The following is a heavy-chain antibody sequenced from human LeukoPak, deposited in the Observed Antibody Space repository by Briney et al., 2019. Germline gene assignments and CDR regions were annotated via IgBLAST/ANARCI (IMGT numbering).Heavy chain of an antibody. Sequence: SETLSLTCTVSGGSISSSSYYWGWIRQPPGKGLEWIGSIYYSGSTYYNPSLKSRVTISVDTSKNQFSLKLSSVTAADTAVYYCARHSQEARRITIFGVVTDSVNWFDPWGQGTLVTVSS. CDR3: ARHSQEARRITIFGVVTDSVNWFDP. J-gene: IGHJ5*02. CDR1: GGSISSSSYY. D-gene: IGHD3-3*01. CDR2: IYYSGST. V-gene: IGHV4-39*01.